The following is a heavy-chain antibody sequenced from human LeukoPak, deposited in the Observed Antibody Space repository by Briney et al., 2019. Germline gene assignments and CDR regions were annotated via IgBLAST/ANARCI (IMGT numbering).Heavy chain of an antibody. Sequence: GGSLRLSCAASGFTFSSYAMHWVRQAPGKGLEYVSAISSNGGSTYYANSVKGRFTISRDNSKNTLYLQMGSLRAEDMAVYYCARDPSPGGTEGPYFDYWGQGTLVTVSS. V-gene: IGHV3-64*01. CDR2: ISSNGGST. D-gene: IGHD1/OR15-1a*01. J-gene: IGHJ4*02. CDR1: GFTFSSYA. CDR3: ARDPSPGGTEGPYFDY.